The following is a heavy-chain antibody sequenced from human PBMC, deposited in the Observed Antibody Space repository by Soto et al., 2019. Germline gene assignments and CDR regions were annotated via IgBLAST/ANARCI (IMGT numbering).Heavy chain of an antibody. CDR1: GGALSTYS. Sequence: QVQFVQSGAEVKTPGSSVKVSCQASGGALSTYSLFWVRQPPGQGLEWMGRITPIIGITSYAQNFQGRVTMSADTSSNTAYMELTNLRFEDTAVYYCASFPATGDHNKAMRAYWGQGTLVTVSS. D-gene: IGHD7-27*01. CDR3: ASFPATGDHNKAMRAY. V-gene: IGHV1-69*04. J-gene: IGHJ4*02. CDR2: ITPIIGIT.